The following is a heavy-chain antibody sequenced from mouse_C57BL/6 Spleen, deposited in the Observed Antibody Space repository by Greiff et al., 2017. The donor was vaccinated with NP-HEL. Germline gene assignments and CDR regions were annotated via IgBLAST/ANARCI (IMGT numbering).Heavy chain of an antibody. CDR1: GFNIKDDY. D-gene: IGHD1-1*01. J-gene: IGHJ4*01. Sequence: EVQLQQSGAELVRPGASVKLSCTASGFNIKDDYMHWVKQRPEQGLEWIGWIDPENGDTEYASKFQGKATITADTSSNTAYLQLSSLTSEDTAVYYCTFITVAHYYAMDYWGQGTSVTVSS. V-gene: IGHV14-4*01. CDR3: TFITVAHYYAMDY. CDR2: IDPENGDT.